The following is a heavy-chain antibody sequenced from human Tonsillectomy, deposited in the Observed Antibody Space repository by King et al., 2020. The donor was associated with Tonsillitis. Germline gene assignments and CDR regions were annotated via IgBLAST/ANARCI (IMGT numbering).Heavy chain of an antibody. CDR2: IYYSGSS. D-gene: IGHD3-10*01. CDR1: GGSISGTTNS. CDR3: ATYLT. J-gene: IGHJ4*02. V-gene: IGHV4-39*01. Sequence: QLQESGPGLVKPSETLSLTCRVSGGSISGTTNSWGWFRQPPGKGLEWIGSIYYSGSSHYNPSLKSLVTVFIDTSNKQFYLKVTSVTAADTAVYYCATYLTWGQGILVTVSS.